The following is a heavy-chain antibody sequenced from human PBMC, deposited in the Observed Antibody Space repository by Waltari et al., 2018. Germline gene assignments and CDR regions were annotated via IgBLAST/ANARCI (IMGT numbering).Heavy chain of an antibody. J-gene: IGHJ4*02. Sequence: QVQLLESGPGLVKSSETLSLTCDVSGYAVNSGFYWGWIRQAPGEGLEWVATVYHDGRTFYNPSLKSRLSVSMDTSKNQISLTLKSVTAADTAVYYCSRQVLGYCTSAACRRLESWGQGTLVTVSS. D-gene: IGHD2-2*03. CDR1: GYAVNSGFY. CDR2: VYHDGRT. CDR3: SRQVLGYCTSAACRRLES. V-gene: IGHV4-38-2*01.